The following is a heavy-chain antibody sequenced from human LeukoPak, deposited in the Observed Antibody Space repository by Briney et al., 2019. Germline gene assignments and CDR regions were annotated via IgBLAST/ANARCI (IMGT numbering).Heavy chain of an antibody. CDR3: ARESESYDSTGSTFAY. Sequence: GGSLRLSCAASGFTFSTYGMHWVRQAPGKGLEWVAFIRSDGINKYYADSVKGRFTISRDDSKNTLYLQMHSLRAEDTAVYYCARESESYDSTGSTFAYWGQGTLVTVSS. D-gene: IGHD3-22*01. V-gene: IGHV3-30*02. CDR2: IRSDGINK. CDR1: GFTFSTYG. J-gene: IGHJ4*02.